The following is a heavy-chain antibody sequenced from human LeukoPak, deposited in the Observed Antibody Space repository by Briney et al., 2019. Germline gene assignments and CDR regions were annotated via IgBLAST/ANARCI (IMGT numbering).Heavy chain of an antibody. CDR1: GFTFSNYN. J-gene: IGHJ4*02. CDR2: ISSSRSYI. D-gene: IGHD1-26*01. V-gene: IGHV3-21*01. CDR3: ARGRLSGSYPGSDY. Sequence: GGSLRLSCVVSGFTFSNYNMNWVRQAPGKGLEWVSSISSSRSYIYYADSVKGRFTISRDNAKNSLYLQMNSLRAEDTAVYYCARGRLSGSYPGSDYGGQGTLVTVSS.